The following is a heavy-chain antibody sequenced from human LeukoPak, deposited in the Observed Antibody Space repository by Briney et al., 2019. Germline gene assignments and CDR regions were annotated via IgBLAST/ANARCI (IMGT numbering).Heavy chain of an antibody. Sequence: PGESLTLSCAASGFTFSSYWMSWVRQASGKGREWVANIKQDGSEKYYVDSVKGRFTISRDNAKNSLYLQMNSLRAEDTAVYYCARMTAIRLYFDYWGQGTLVTVSS. CDR2: IKQDGSEK. V-gene: IGHV3-7*01. J-gene: IGHJ4*02. D-gene: IGHD2-21*02. CDR1: GFTFSSYW. CDR3: ARMTAIRLYFDY.